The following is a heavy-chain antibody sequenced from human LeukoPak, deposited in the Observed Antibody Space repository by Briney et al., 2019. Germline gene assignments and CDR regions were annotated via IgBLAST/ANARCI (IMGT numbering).Heavy chain of an antibody. J-gene: IGHJ4*02. CDR1: GFIFSNYA. D-gene: IGHD2-2*01. CDR2: ISSSGSTI. Sequence: GGSLILSCAASGFIFSNYAMSWVRQVPGRGLEWVSYISSSGSTIYYADSVKGRFTISRDNAKNSLYLQMNSLRAEDTAVYYCARGRYCSSTSCSYYFDYWGQGTLVTVSS. V-gene: IGHV3-11*01. CDR3: ARGRYCSSTSCSYYFDY.